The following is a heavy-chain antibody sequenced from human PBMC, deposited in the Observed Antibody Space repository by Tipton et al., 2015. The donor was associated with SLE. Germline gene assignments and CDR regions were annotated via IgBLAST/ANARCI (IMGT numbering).Heavy chain of an antibody. CDR3: ARQRLGLDY. V-gene: IGHV4-38-2*02. CDR1: GYSISIGYH. CDR2: IYHSGTT. Sequence: TLSLTCTVSGYSISIGYHWGWIRQPPGKGLEWIGSIYHSGTTYCNPSLRSRVTISVDTSKNQFSLRLSSLTAADTAMYYCARQRLGLDYWGQGTLLTVSS. J-gene: IGHJ4*02. D-gene: IGHD3-9*01.